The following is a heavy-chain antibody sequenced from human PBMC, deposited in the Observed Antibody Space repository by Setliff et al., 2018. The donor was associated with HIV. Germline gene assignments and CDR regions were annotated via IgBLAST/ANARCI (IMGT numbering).Heavy chain of an antibody. CDR3: ASRVYYYDSSGYLREEGFNP. J-gene: IGHJ5*02. CDR2: ITPNGRT. D-gene: IGHD3-22*01. CDR1: GGSVSGHY. Sequence: SETLSLTCAVYGGSVSGHYWGWFRQPPGKGLEWIGEITPNGRTNYSPSLKSRVTISIDTSKNQFSLNLTSVTAADAAVYYCASRVYYYDSSGYLREEGFNPWGQGTLVTVSS. V-gene: IGHV4-34*01.